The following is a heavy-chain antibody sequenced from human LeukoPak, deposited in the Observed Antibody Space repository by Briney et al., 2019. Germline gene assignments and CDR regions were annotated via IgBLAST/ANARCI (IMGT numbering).Heavy chain of an antibody. J-gene: IGHJ3*02. V-gene: IGHV4-30-2*01. D-gene: IGHD6-6*01. Sequence: PSETLSLTCTVSGASISSGGYSWTWIRQPPGQGLQWMGYIHYSDATYYRTSLKGRVTISIDRPKNQFFLNLNSVTAADTAVYYCARDNSSSSALDAFDIWGQGTMVTVSS. CDR1: GASISSGGYS. CDR2: IHYSDAT. CDR3: ARDNSSSSALDAFDI.